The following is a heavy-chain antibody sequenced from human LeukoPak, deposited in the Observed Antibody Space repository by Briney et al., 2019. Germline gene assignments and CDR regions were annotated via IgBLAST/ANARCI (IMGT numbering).Heavy chain of an antibody. CDR3: ASGSYYDY. CDR2: ISHSVNII. Sequence: GGSLRLSCAASGFTFSSYEMSWVRQAPGKGLEWVSYISHSVNIIYYADSVKGRFTISRDNAKNSLYLQMNSLRVEDTAVYYCASGSYYDYWGQGTLVTVSS. CDR1: GFTFSSYE. V-gene: IGHV3-48*03. D-gene: IGHD1-26*01. J-gene: IGHJ4*02.